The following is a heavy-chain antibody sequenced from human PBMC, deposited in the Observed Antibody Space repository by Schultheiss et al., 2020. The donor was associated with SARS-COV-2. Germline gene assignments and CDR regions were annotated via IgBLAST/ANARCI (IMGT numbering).Heavy chain of an antibody. Sequence: GGSLRLSCEASGFTFSSYGIHWVRQAPGKGLEWVSFIPYDGSNKYYADSVKGRFTISRDNSKNTLFLQMNSLKTEDTAVYFCLRDGGAYYLDYWGQGTLVTVSS. CDR1: GFTFSSYG. D-gene: IGHD2-15*01. V-gene: IGHV3-30*02. CDR2: IPYDGSNK. CDR3: LRDGGAYYLDY. J-gene: IGHJ4*02.